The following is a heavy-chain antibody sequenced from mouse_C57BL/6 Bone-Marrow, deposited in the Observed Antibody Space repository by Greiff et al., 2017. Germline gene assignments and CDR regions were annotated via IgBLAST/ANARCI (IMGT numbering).Heavy chain of an antibody. Sequence: QVQLQQPGAELVKPGASVKLSCKASGYTFTSYWMHWVKQRPGRGLEWIGRIDPNSGGTKYNEKFKSKATLTVDKTSSTAYMQLSSLTSEDSAVDYCAGSLYGYDDAAWFAYWGQGTLVTVSA. D-gene: IGHD2-2*01. CDR1: GYTFTSYW. CDR2: IDPNSGGT. J-gene: IGHJ3*01. CDR3: AGSLYGYDDAAWFAY. V-gene: IGHV1-72*01.